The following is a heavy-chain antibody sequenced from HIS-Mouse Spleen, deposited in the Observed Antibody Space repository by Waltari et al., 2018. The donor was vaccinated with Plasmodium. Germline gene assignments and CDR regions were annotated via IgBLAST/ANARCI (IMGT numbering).Heavy chain of an antibody. CDR2: IKQDGSEK. Sequence: EVQLVESGGGLVQPGGSLRLSCAASGFTFSGFWMSWGRQAPGKGLEWVDNIKQDGSEKYYVDSVKGRFTISRDNAKNSLYLQMNSLRAEDTAVYYCASSWYWYFDLWGRGTLVTVSS. CDR3: ASSWYWYFDL. D-gene: IGHD6-13*01. CDR1: GFTFSGFW. J-gene: IGHJ2*01. V-gene: IGHV3-7*01.